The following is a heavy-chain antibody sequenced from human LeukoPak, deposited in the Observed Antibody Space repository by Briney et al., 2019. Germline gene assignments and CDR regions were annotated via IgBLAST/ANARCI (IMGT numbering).Heavy chain of an antibody. CDR3: ARAPWLVRTSDY. CDR1: GFTLHNYY. J-gene: IGHJ4*02. CDR2: ISSSSSYI. D-gene: IGHD6-19*01. Sequence: GAPRLSFAASGFTLHNYYMNWARPAPGKGVEWVSSISSSSSYIYYADSVKGRFTISRDNAKNSLYLQMNSLRAEDTAVYYCARAPWLVRTSDYWGQGTPVTVSS. V-gene: IGHV3-21*01.